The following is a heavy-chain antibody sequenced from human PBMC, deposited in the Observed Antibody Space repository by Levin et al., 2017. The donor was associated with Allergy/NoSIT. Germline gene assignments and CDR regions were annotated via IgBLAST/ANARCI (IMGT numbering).Heavy chain of an antibody. V-gene: IGHV3-7*01. CDR3: ARGGYGGNDY. CDR2: IKQDGSEK. D-gene: IGHD4-23*01. J-gene: IGHJ4*02. CDR1: GFTFSSYW. Sequence: GESLKISCAASGFTFSSYWMSWVRQAPGKGLEWVANIKQDGSEKYYVDSVKGRFTISRDNAKNSLYLQMNSLRAEDTAVYYCARGGYGGNDYWGQGTLVTVSS.